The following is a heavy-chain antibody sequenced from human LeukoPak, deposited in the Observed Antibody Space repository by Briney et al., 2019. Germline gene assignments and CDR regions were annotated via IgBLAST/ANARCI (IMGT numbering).Heavy chain of an antibody. J-gene: IGHJ4*02. CDR3: ARESQSLIYSGSYSRYEAGYYFDY. D-gene: IGHD1-26*01. CDR1: GGSISSGGYY. Sequence: SETLSLTCTVSGGSISSGGYYWSWIRQHPGKGLEWIGYIYYSGSTYYNPSLKSRVTISVDTSKNQFSLKLSSVTAADTAVYYCARESQSLIYSGSYSRYEAGYYFDYWGQGTLVTVSS. CDR2: IYYSGST. V-gene: IGHV4-31*03.